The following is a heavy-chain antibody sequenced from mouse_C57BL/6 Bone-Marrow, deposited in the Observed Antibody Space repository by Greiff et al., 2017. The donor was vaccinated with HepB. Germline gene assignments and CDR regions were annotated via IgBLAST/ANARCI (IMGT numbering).Heavy chain of an antibody. CDR2: ISSGGSYT. J-gene: IGHJ3*01. Sequence: EVMLVESGGDLVKPGGSLKLSCAASGFTFSSYGMSWVRQTPDKRLEWVATISSGGSYTYYPDSVKGRFTISRDNAKNTLYLQMSSLKSEDTAMYYCARHPYYGSSPWFAYWGQGTLVTVSA. V-gene: IGHV5-6*01. CDR1: GFTFSSYG. D-gene: IGHD1-1*01. CDR3: ARHPYYGSSPWFAY.